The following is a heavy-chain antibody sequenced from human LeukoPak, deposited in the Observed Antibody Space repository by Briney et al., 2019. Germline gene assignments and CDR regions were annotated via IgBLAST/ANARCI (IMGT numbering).Heavy chain of an antibody. V-gene: IGHV3-30*03. D-gene: IGHD2-15*01. CDR1: GFTFSSYG. CDR2: ISYEGSNK. CDR3: ALVVVAESTPFDY. J-gene: IGHJ4*02. Sequence: GGSLRLSCAASGFTFSSYGMHWVRQAPGKGLEWVAVISYEGSNKYYADSVKGRFTISRDNSKNTLYLQMNSLRAEDTAVYYCALVVVAESTPFDYWGQGTLVTVSS.